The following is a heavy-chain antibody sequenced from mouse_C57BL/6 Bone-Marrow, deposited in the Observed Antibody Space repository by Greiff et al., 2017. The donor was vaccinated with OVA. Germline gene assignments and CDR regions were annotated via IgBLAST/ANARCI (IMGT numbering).Heavy chain of an antibody. CDR1: GFSLTSYG. D-gene: IGHD2-4*01. V-gene: IGHV2-5*01. CDR3: ANSFYYDYDGFAY. CDR2: IWRGGST. Sequence: VQVVESGPGLVQPSQSLSITCTVSGFSLTSYGVHWVRQSPGKGLEWLGVIWRGGSTDYNAAFMSRLSITKDNSKSQVFFKMNSLQADDTAIYYCANSFYYDYDGFAYWGQGTLVTVSA. J-gene: IGHJ3*01.